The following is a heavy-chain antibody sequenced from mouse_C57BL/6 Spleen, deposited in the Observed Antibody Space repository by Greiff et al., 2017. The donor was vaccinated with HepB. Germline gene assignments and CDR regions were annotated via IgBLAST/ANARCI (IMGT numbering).Heavy chain of an antibody. Sequence: EVQVVESGGGLVKPGGSLKLSCAASGFTFSDYGMHWVRQAPEKGLEWVAYISSGSSTIYYADTVKGRFTISRDNAKNTLFLQMTILRSEDTAMYYCARRDGYYWYFDVWGTGTTVTVSS. D-gene: IGHD2-3*01. CDR3: ARRDGYYWYFDV. CDR2: ISSGSSTI. CDR1: GFTFSDYG. V-gene: IGHV5-17*01. J-gene: IGHJ1*03.